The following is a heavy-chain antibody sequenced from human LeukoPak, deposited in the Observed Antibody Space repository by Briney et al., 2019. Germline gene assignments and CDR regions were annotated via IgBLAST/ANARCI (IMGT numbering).Heavy chain of an antibody. V-gene: IGHV3-23*01. CDR3: AKVSGIAAAGTLGY. Sequence: PGGSLRLSCAASGFTFSSHAMSWVRQAPGKGLEWVSAISGSGGSTYYADSVKGRFTISRDSSKNTLYLQMNSLRAEDTAVYYCAKVSGIAAAGTLGYWGQGTLVTVSS. CDR2: ISGSGGST. D-gene: IGHD6-13*01. CDR1: GFTFSSHA. J-gene: IGHJ4*02.